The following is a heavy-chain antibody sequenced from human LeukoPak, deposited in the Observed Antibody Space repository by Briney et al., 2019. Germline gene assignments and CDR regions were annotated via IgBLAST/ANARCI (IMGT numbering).Heavy chain of an antibody. CDR1: GFTFSSYW. D-gene: IGHD5-12*01. Sequence: GGALRLSCAASGFTFSSYWMHWVRQAPGKGLVWVSRINSDGSSTSYADSVKGRFTISRDNAKNTLYLQMNSLRAEDTAVYYCARDRAVAYEYNWFDPWGQGTLVTVSS. CDR2: INSDGSST. J-gene: IGHJ5*02. CDR3: ARDRAVAYEYNWFDP. V-gene: IGHV3-74*01.